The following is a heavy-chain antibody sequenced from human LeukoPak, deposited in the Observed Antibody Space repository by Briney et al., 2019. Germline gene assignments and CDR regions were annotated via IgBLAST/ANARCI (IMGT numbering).Heavy chain of an antibody. D-gene: IGHD3-3*01. CDR1: GFTFSSYW. J-gene: IGHJ4*02. Sequence: GGSLRLSCAASGFTFSSYWMHWVRQAPGKGLVWVSRINTDGSSTYYADSVKGRFTISRDNSKNTLYLQMNSLRAEDTAVYYCAKDQIRSYDFWSGYPYFDYWGQGTLVTVSS. V-gene: IGHV3-74*01. CDR2: INTDGSST. CDR3: AKDQIRSYDFWSGYPYFDY.